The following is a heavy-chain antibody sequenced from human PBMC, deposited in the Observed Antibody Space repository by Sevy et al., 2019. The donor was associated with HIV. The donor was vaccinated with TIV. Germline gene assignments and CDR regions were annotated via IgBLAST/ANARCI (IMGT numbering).Heavy chain of an antibody. V-gene: IGHV3-21*01. CDR2: ISSSSSYI. Sequence: GGSLRLSCAASGFTFSSYSMNWVRQAPGKGLEWVSSISSSSSYIYYADSVKGRFTISRDNAKNSRYLQMNSLRAEDTAVYYCARVDTAMALDYWGQGTLVTVSS. CDR1: GFTFSSYS. D-gene: IGHD5-18*01. CDR3: ARVDTAMALDY. J-gene: IGHJ4*02.